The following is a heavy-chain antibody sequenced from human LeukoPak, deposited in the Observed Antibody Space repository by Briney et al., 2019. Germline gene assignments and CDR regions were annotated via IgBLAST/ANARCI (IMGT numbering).Heavy chain of an antibody. Sequence: SVTLSLTCSVSSDSISTYDWSWIRQPAGKGLEWLGQIFTSGSATYNSSLKSRLTMSVDKSKNQVSLKLISVTAADTAIYYCARHSPSGWYFFDFWGRGTLVTVSS. V-gene: IGHV4-4*07. J-gene: IGHJ4*02. CDR3: ARHSPSGWYFFDF. CDR1: SDSISTYD. D-gene: IGHD6-19*01. CDR2: IFTSGSA.